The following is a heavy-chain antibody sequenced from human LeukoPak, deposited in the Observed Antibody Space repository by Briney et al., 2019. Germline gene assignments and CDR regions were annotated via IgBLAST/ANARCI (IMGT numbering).Heavy chain of an antibody. Sequence: GGSLRLSCAASGFTFSSYAMHWVRQAPGKGLEWVAVISYDGSNKYYADSVKGRFTISRDNSKNTLYLQMNSLRAEDTAVYYCARDRVTYYYDSSGYYYGYYGMDVWGQGTSVTVSS. CDR3: ARDRVTYYYDSSGYYYGYYGMDV. D-gene: IGHD3-22*01. J-gene: IGHJ6*02. V-gene: IGHV3-30-3*01. CDR2: ISYDGSNK. CDR1: GFTFSSYA.